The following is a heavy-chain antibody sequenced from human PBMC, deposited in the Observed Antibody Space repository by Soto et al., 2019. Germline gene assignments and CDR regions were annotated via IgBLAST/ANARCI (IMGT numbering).Heavy chain of an antibody. CDR1: GYTFTSHG. CDR3: AGNYYDSSGYGRVAFDI. V-gene: IGHV1-18*01. D-gene: IGHD3-22*01. J-gene: IGHJ3*02. Sequence: SVKVSCKASGYTFTSHGISWVRQAPGQGLEWMGWISAYNGNTNYAQKLQGRVTMTTDTSTSTAYVELKSLRSDDTAVYYCAGNYYDSSGYGRVAFDIWGQGTMVTVSS. CDR2: ISAYNGNT.